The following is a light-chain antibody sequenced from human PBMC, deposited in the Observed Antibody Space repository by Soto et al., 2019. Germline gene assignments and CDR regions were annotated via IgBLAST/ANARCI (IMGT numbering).Light chain of an antibody. CDR3: QQYGSTPPT. Sequence: EIVLTQSPGTLSLSPGERATLSCRASQSVSTNYLAWYQRKPGQAPRLLIYGASSRATDIPNRFSGSWSGTDFTLTTAILKAEDFADYYCQQYGSTPPTFRQGPKVEIK. CDR2: GAS. CDR1: QSVSTNY. J-gene: IGKJ1*01. V-gene: IGKV3-20*01.